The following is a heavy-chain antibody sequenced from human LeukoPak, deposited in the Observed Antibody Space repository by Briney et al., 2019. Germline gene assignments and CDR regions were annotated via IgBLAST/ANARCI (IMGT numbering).Heavy chain of an antibody. Sequence: SETLSLTCNVSGGSISNSYWTWIRQPPGKGLEWIGNVYSSGSTNYNPSLMSRITISVDTSKNQFSLKLSSVTAADTAVYYCARAPAAIRRYNWFDPWGQGTLVTVSS. CDR3: ARAPAAIRRYNWFDP. CDR2: VYSSGST. V-gene: IGHV4-59*12. D-gene: IGHD2-2*02. J-gene: IGHJ5*02. CDR1: GGSISNSY.